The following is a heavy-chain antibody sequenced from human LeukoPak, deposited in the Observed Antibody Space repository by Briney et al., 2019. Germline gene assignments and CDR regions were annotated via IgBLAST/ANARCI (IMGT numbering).Heavy chain of an antibody. D-gene: IGHD2-2*01. CDR2: IYYSGST. CDR3: ARDGPAAPFDY. CDR1: GGSNSSGDYY. J-gene: IGHJ4*02. Sequence: SETLSLTCTVSGGSNSSGDYYWSWIRQPPGKGLEWIGYIYYSGSTYYNPSLKSRVTISVDTSKNQFSLKLSSVTAADTAVYYCARDGPAAPFDYWGRGTLVTVSS. V-gene: IGHV4-30-4*08.